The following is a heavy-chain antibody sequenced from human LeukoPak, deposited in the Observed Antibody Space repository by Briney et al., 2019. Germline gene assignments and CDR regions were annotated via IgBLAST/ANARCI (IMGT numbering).Heavy chain of an antibody. D-gene: IGHD3-10*01. CDR3: ARTRGSSGSYYPDY. Sequence: GSGPTLVNPTQTLTLTCTFSGFSLSTSGLCVSWVRQPPGKALEWLARIDWDDDKYYSTSLKTRLSIFKDTSKNHVVLTMTNMDPVDTATYYCARTRGSSGSYYPDYWGQGTLVTVSS. J-gene: IGHJ4*02. V-gene: IGHV2-70*11. CDR2: IDWDDDK. CDR1: GFSLSTSGLC.